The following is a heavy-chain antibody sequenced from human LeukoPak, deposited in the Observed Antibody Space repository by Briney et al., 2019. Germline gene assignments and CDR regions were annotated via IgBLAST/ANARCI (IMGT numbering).Heavy chain of an antibody. V-gene: IGHV3-7*01. J-gene: IGHJ4*02. CDR3: TREATFLPYCFDY. CDR1: GFTFTNYW. CDR2: MKPDGSEI. Sequence: GGSLRLSCTTSGFTFTNYWMSWVRQTPGKGLEWVANMKPDGSEIYYLDSVKGRLTISRDNAKNSVYLQMNFLRAEDTAVYYCTREATFLPYCFDYWGRGALVTVST. D-gene: IGHD2/OR15-2a*01.